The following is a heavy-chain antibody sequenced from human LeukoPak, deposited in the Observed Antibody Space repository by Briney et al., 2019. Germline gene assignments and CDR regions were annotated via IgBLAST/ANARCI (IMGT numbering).Heavy chain of an antibody. CDR2: MNPNSGNT. CDR1: GYTFTSYD. Sequence: ASVKVSCKASGYTFTSYDINWVRQATGQGLEWMGWMNPNSGNTGYAQKFQGRVTMTRNTSISTAYMELSSLRSEDTAVYYCATDSGSYTVLNAFDIWGQGTMVTVSS. V-gene: IGHV1-8*01. J-gene: IGHJ3*02. CDR3: ATDSGSYTVLNAFDI. D-gene: IGHD1-26*01.